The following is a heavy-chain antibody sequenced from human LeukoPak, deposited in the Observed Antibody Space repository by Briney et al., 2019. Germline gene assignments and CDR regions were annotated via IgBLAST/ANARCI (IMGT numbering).Heavy chain of an antibody. J-gene: IGHJ4*02. CDR1: GGTFSSYA. CDR2: IIPIFGTA. D-gene: IGHD3-16*01. Sequence: ASVKVSCKASGGTFSSYAISWVRQAPGQGLEWIGGIIPIFGTANYAQKFQGRVTITADESTSTAYMELSSLRSEDTAVYYCARASGGDYFDYWAREPWSPSPQ. V-gene: IGHV1-69*13. CDR3: ARASGGDYFDY.